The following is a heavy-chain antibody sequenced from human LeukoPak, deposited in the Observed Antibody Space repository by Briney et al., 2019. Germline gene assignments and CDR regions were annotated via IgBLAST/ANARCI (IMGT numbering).Heavy chain of an antibody. D-gene: IGHD3-3*01. CDR1: GFTFSSYE. CDR3: ARGGYDFWSGPLRT. V-gene: IGHV3-48*03. J-gene: IGHJ4*02. CDR2: ISSSGSTI. Sequence: GGSLRLSCAASGFTFSSYEMNWVRQAPGKGLEWVSYISSSGSTIYYADSVKGRFTISRDNAKNSLYLQMNSLRAEDTAVYYCARGGYDFWSGPLRTWGQGTLVTVSS.